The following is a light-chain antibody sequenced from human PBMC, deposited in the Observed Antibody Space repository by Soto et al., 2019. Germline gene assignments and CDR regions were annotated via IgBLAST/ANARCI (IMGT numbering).Light chain of an antibody. J-gene: IGKJ4*01. CDR2: KAS. Sequence: DIQMTQSPSTLSASVGDRVTITCRASQSVSGWLDWYQQRPGKAPNLLVSKASSLESGVPSRFSGSGSGTEFTLTISSLQPDDFATYYCQHYDTYPLTFGGGTKVEIK. CDR3: QHYDTYPLT. CDR1: QSVSGW. V-gene: IGKV1-5*03.